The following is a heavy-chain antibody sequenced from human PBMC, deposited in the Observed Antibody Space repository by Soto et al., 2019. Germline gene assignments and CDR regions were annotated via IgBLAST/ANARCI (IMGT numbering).Heavy chain of an antibody. CDR2: IYYSGST. CDR1: GGSISSYY. CDR3: ARTVVGASYYLDY. Sequence: SETLSLTCTVSGGSISSYYWSWIRQPPGKGLEWIGYIYYSGSTNYNPSLKSRVTISVDTSKNQFSLKLSSVTAADTAVYYCARTVVGASYYLDYWGQGTLVTVSS. D-gene: IGHD1-26*01. J-gene: IGHJ4*02. V-gene: IGHV4-59*01.